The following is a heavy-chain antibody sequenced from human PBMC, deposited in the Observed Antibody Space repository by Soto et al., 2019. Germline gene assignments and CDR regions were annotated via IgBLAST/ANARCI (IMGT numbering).Heavy chain of an antibody. Sequence: GASVKVSCKASGGTFSSYAISWVRQAPGQGLEWMGGIIPIFGTANYAQKFQGRVTITADESTSTAYMELSSLRSEDTAVYYCARGGRNYYYYGMDVWGQGTTVTVSS. J-gene: IGHJ6*02. D-gene: IGHD3-16*01. CDR3: ARGGRNYYYYGMDV. CDR2: IIPIFGTA. V-gene: IGHV1-69*13. CDR1: GGTFSSYA.